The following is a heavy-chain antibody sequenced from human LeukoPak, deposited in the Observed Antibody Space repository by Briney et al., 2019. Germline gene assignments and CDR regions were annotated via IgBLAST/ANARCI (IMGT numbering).Heavy chain of an antibody. Sequence: PGGSPRLSCAASGFTVSSNYMSWVRQVPGKGLEWVSVIYSGGSTYYADSVKGRFTISRDNSKNTLYLQMNSLRAEDTAVYYCAREYCSSTSCYFPGYYYYMDVWGKGTTVTVSS. J-gene: IGHJ6*03. CDR2: IYSGGST. V-gene: IGHV3-53*01. CDR3: AREYCSSTSCYFPGYYYYMDV. CDR1: GFTVSSNY. D-gene: IGHD2-2*01.